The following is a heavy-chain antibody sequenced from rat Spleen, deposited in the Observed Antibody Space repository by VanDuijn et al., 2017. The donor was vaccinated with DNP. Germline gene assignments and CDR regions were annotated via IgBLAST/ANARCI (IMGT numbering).Heavy chain of an antibody. V-gene: IGHV5-20*01. D-gene: IGHD1-3*01. J-gene: IGHJ4*01. CDR2: ITYDGGST. CDR3: ARDDYGSYGAMDP. Sequence: EVQLVESGGGLVQPGRSLKLSCAASGFTFSDYHMVWVRQAPTKGLEWVAYITYDGGSTYYRDSVKGRFTISRDNAKNTQYLQMDSLRPEDTATYYCARDDYGSYGAMDPWGQGTSVTVSS. CDR1: GFTFSDYH.